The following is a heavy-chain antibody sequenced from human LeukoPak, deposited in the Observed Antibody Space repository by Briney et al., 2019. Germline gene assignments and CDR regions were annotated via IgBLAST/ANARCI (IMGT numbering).Heavy chain of an antibody. D-gene: IGHD3-10*01. CDR3: ARDKGSGSYYSTY. V-gene: IGHV3-21*01. CDR2: ISSSSSYI. CDR1: GFTVSSTY. Sequence: PGGSLRLSCAASGFTVSSTYMSWVRQAPGKGLEWVSSISSSSSYIYYADSVKGRFTISRDNAKNSLYLQMNSLRAEDTAVYYCARDKGSGSYYSTYWGQGTLVTVSS. J-gene: IGHJ4*02.